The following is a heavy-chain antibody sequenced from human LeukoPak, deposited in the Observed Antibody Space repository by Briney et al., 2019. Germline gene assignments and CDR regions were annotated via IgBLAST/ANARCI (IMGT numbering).Heavy chain of an antibody. D-gene: IGHD6-6*01. J-gene: IGHJ4*02. CDR2: IYYNGGT. Sequence: KSSETLSLTCTVSGGSISSYYWSWIRQPPGKGLEWIGYIYYNGGTNYNPSLKSRGTISIDTSKNQFSLKLSSVTAADTAVYYCARVGSSSFDYWGQGTLVTVSS. CDR3: ARVGSSSFDY. V-gene: IGHV4-59*01. CDR1: GGSISSYY.